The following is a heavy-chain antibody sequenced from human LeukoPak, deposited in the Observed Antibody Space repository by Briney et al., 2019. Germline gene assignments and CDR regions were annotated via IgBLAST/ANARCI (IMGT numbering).Heavy chain of an antibody. CDR2: ISYDGSNK. Sequence: GGSLRLSCAASGFTFSSYAMHWVRQAPGKGLEWVAVISYDGSNKYYADSVKGRFTISRDNSKNTLYLQMNSLRAEDTAVYYCTRDLLDYDLSTGLHHYYMDVWGQGTTVTVSS. J-gene: IGHJ6*02. CDR3: TRDLLDYDLSTGLHHYYMDV. D-gene: IGHD3-9*01. CDR1: GFTFSSYA. V-gene: IGHV3-30-3*01.